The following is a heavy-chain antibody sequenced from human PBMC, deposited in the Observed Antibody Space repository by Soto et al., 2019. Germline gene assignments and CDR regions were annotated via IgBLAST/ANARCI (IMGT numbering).Heavy chain of an antibody. CDR3: ARIFGGRGIAAAGTTVNDY. CDR2: ISAYNGNT. CDR1: GYTFTSYG. Sequence: SVKVSCKASGYTFTSYGISWVRQAPGQGLEWMGWISAYNGNTNYAQKLQGRVTMTTDTSTSTAYMELRSLRSDDTAVYYCARIFGGRGIAAAGTTVNDYWGQGTLVTVSS. V-gene: IGHV1-18*01. J-gene: IGHJ4*02. D-gene: IGHD6-13*01.